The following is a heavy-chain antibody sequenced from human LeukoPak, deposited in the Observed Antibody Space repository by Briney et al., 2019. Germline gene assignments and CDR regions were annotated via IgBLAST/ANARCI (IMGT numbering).Heavy chain of an antibody. V-gene: IGHV3-74*01. D-gene: IGHD4-23*01. CDR2: IKSDGSSA. CDR1: GFTFSSYW. CDR3: ARDLRTPSDTNIAIDY. Sequence: GGSLRLSCADSGFTFSSYWMHWVRQAPGKGLVWVSRIKSDGSSASYADSVKGRFTTSRDNAKNTLYLQMNSLRAEDTAVYYCARDLRTPSDTNIAIDYWGQGTLVTVSS. J-gene: IGHJ4*02.